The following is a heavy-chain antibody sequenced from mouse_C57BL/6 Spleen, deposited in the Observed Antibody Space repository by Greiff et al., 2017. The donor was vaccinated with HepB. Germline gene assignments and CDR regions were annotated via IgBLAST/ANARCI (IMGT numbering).Heavy chain of an antibody. D-gene: IGHD1-1*01. CDR3: ARGAYYYGSRPFSFDY. CDR1: GYTFTSYW. J-gene: IGHJ2*01. CDR2: IYPGSGST. Sequence: VQLQQPGAELVKPGASVKMSCKASGYTFTSYWITWVKQRPGQGLEWIGDIYPGSGSTNYNEKFKSKATLTVDTSSSTAYMQLSSLTSEDSAVYYCARGAYYYGSRPFSFDYWGQGTTLTVSS. V-gene: IGHV1-55*01.